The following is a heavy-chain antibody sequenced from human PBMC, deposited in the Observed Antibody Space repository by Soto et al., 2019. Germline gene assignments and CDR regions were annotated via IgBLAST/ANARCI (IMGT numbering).Heavy chain of an antibody. Sequence: PGGSLRLSCAASGFTLSTYAMSWVRQGPGKGLEWVSAISGSGGNTFYADSVKGRFTISRDNSKNTLYLQMDRLRVEDTAVYYCAKDRSDSSGWYIPAGGDYWGQGTLVTVSS. CDR2: ISGSGGNT. D-gene: IGHD6-19*01. CDR1: GFTLSTYA. J-gene: IGHJ4*02. CDR3: AKDRSDSSGWYIPAGGDY. V-gene: IGHV3-23*01.